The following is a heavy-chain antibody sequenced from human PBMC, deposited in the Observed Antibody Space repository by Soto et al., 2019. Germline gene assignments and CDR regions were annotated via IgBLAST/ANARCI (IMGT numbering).Heavy chain of an antibody. J-gene: IGHJ6*02. Sequence: GRSLRLSCAASGFTFSSYSMNCVRQAPGKGLEWVSYISSSSSTKYYADSVKGRFTISRDNAKNSLYLQMNSLRDEDTAVYYCARDQTAVLRFLEWPVLNYYYYYGMDVWGQGTTVTVSS. D-gene: IGHD3-3*01. CDR1: GFTFSSYS. V-gene: IGHV3-48*02. CDR3: ARDQTAVLRFLEWPVLNYYYYYGMDV. CDR2: ISSSSSTK.